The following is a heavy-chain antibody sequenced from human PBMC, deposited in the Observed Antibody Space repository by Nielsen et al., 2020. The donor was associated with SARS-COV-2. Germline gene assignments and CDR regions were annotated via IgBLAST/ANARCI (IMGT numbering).Heavy chain of an antibody. J-gene: IGHJ3*01. CDR2: VSASGGST. V-gene: IGHV3-23*01. CDR3: AKDGVVRGDALDL. Sequence: GGSLRLSCAASGFTFNIFAMDRVRRAPGRSLQWVTGVSASGGSTYYTDSVKGRFSISRDNSKNTLFLQMHSLRVEDTALYYCAKDGVVRGDALDLWGQGTMVTVSS. D-gene: IGHD3-10*01. CDR1: GFTFNIFA.